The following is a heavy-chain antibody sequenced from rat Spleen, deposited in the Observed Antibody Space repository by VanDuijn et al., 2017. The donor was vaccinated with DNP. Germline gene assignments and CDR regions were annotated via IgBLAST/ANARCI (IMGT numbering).Heavy chain of an antibody. Sequence: VQLQESGPGLVQPSQTLSLTCTVSGFSLTDYSVHWVRQPPGKGLEWMGRIQSGGSTDYNSSLKSRLSISRDTSKSQVFLKMNSLQTEDTAIYFCSRASGSPFAYWGQGTLVTVSS. CDR3: SRASGSPFAY. V-gene: IGHV2-19*01. CDR1: GFSLTDYS. J-gene: IGHJ3*01. CDR2: IQSGGST. D-gene: IGHD1-4*01.